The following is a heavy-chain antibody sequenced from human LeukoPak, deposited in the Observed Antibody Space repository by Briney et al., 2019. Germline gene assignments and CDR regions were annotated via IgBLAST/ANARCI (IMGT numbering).Heavy chain of an antibody. CDR1: GFTFSSYA. Sequence: QPGRSLRLSCAASGFTFSSYAMHWVRQAPGKGLEWVAVISYDGSNKYYADSVKGRFTISRDNSKNTLYLQMNSLRAEDTAVYYCARDGEEGGVYGMDVWGQGTTVTVSS. D-gene: IGHD3-10*01. J-gene: IGHJ6*02. V-gene: IGHV3-30-3*01. CDR3: ARDGEEGGVYGMDV. CDR2: ISYDGSNK.